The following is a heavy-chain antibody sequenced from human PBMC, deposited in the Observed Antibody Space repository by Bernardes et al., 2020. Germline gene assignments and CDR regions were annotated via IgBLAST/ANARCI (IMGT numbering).Heavy chain of an antibody. CDR1: GFTFSSHW. Sequence: GGSLRLSCAASGFTFSSHWMSWVRQAPGKGLEWMATIRQDGSEKYYVDSVKGRFTISRDNAKNSLYLQMNSLRAEDTAVYYCAGSFGLHYWGQETLVTVSS. CDR2: IRQDGSEK. J-gene: IGHJ4*02. V-gene: IGHV3-7*03. CDR3: AGSFGLHY. D-gene: IGHD3-10*01.